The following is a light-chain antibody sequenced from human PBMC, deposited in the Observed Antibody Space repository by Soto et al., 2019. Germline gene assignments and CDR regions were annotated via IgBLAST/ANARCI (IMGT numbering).Light chain of an antibody. V-gene: IGKV3-20*01. CDR2: GAS. CDR3: QQYGSSPIT. CDR1: QSVSSSY. Sequence: EIALTQSPGTLSVSPGERATLSCRASQSVSSSYLAWYQQKPGQDNRLLIYGASSRATGIPDRFSASGSGTDFTLTISRLEPEDFAVYYCQQYGSSPITFGQGTRLEIK. J-gene: IGKJ5*01.